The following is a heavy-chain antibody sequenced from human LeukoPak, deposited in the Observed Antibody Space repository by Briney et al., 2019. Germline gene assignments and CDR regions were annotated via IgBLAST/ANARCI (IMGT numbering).Heavy chain of an antibody. CDR3: ARPVVPAAVESEMNWFDP. CDR2: INPNSGGT. J-gene: IGHJ5*02. CDR1: GYTFTGYY. Sequence: ASVKVSCKASGYTFTGYYMHWVRQAPGQGLEWMGWINPNSGGTNYAQKFQGRVTMTRDTSVSTAYMELSRLRSDDTAVYYCARPVVPAAVESEMNWFDPWGQGTLVTVSS. D-gene: IGHD2-2*01. V-gene: IGHV1-2*02.